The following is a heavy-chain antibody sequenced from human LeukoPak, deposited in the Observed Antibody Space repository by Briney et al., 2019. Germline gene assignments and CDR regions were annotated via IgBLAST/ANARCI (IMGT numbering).Heavy chain of an antibody. Sequence: PGGSLRLSCAASGFTFSDYYMSWIRQAPGKGLEWVSYISSSGSTIYYADSVKGRFTISRDNAKNSLYLEMNSLTAADTAVYYCARSSIGISPHFDYWGQGTLVTVSS. V-gene: IGHV3-11*04. CDR3: ARSSIGISPHFDY. J-gene: IGHJ4*02. D-gene: IGHD6-6*01. CDR2: ISSSGSTI. CDR1: GFTFSDYY.